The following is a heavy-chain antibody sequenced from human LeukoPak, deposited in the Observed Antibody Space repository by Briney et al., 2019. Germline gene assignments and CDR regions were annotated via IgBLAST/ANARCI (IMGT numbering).Heavy chain of an antibody. CDR2: IYYSGST. CDR1: VGSISRGGYY. D-gene: IGHD3-22*01. J-gene: IGHJ4*02. CDR3: ARNDSSGILDY. Sequence: SETLSLTCTLSVGSISRGGYYWSWVSQHPRNCLEWIGYIYYSGSTYYNPSLKSRVTISVDTSKNQFSLKLSSVTAADTAVYYCARNDSSGILDYWGQGTLVTVSS. V-gene: IGHV4-31*03.